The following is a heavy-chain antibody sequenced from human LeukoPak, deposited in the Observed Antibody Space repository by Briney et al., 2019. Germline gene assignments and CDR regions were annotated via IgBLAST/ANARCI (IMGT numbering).Heavy chain of an antibody. CDR1: GFTFSSYE. V-gene: IGHV3-30*02. D-gene: IGHD4-17*01. CDR2: IRYDGSNK. J-gene: IGHJ4*02. CDR3: AKDATTVTSQGDY. Sequence: GGSLRLSCAASGFTFSSYEMNWVRQAPGKGLEWVAFIRYDGSNKYYADSVKGRFTISRDNSKNTVYLQMNSLRAEDTAVYYCAKDATTVTSQGDYWGQGTLVTVSS.